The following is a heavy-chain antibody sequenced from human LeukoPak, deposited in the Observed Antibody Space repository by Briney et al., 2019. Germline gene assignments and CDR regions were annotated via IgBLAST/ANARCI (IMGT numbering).Heavy chain of an antibody. CDR3: ARGTVTMVDY. Sequence: GGSLRLSCAASGFTFSSYSMNWVRQTPGRGLEWVSVIYSGGSTYYADSVKGRFTISRDNSKNTLFLQMNSLRAGDTAVYYCARGTVTMVDYWGQGTLVTVSS. V-gene: IGHV3-66*01. J-gene: IGHJ4*02. CDR1: GFTFSSYS. D-gene: IGHD3-10*01. CDR2: IYSGGST.